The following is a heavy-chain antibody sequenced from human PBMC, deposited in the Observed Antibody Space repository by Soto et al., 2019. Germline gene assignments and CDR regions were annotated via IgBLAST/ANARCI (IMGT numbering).Heavy chain of an antibody. CDR2: ISAYNGNT. CDR3: ARDRSDIVVVVAAADAFDI. CDR1: GYTFTSYG. V-gene: IGHV1-18*01. J-gene: IGHJ3*02. Sequence: GASVKVSCKASGYTFTSYGISWVRQAPGQGLEWMGWISAYNGNTNYAQKLQGRVTMTTDTSTSTAYMELRSLRSDDTAVYYCARDRSDIVVVVAAADAFDIWGQGTMVTVSS. D-gene: IGHD2-15*01.